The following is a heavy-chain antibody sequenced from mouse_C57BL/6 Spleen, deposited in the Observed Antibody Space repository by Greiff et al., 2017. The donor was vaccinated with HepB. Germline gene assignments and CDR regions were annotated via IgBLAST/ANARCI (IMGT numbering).Heavy chain of an antibody. CDR3: ESQKLGVDY. J-gene: IGHJ2*01. CDR1: GYTFTDYY. CDR2: INPNNGGT. Sequence: EVQLQQSGPELFKPGASVTISCKASGYTFTDYYMYWVKQSHEKSLEWIGDINPNNGGTSYNQKFKGTATLTVDKSSSTAYMELRSLTSEDSAVYYCESQKLGVDYWGQGTPLTVSS. V-gene: IGHV1-26*01. D-gene: IGHD4-1*01.